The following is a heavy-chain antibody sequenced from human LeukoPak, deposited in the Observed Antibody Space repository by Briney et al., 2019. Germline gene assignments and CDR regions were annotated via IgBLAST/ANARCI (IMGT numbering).Heavy chain of an antibody. CDR1: GGSISSGYY. CDR3: ARVIARNYYDSSGGFDY. CDR2: IYHSGST. Sequence: PSETLSLTCTVSGGSISSGYYWGWIRQPPGKGLEWIGSIYHSGSTYYNPSLKSRVTISVDTSKNQFSLKLSSATAADTAVYYCARVIARNYYDSSGGFDYWGQGTLVTVSS. V-gene: IGHV4-38-2*02. J-gene: IGHJ4*02. D-gene: IGHD3-22*01.